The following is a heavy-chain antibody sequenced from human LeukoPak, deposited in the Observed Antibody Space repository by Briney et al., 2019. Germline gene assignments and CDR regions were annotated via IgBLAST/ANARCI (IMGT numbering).Heavy chain of an antibody. D-gene: IGHD2-2*01. V-gene: IGHV3-23*01. CDR2: NSGSGGST. CDR3: AKKSSTSWYGWFDP. Sequence: GGSLRLSCAASGFTFSSYAMSWVRQAPGKGLEWVSGNSGSGGSTYYADSVKGRFTISRDNSKSTLYLQMNSLRAEDTAIYYCAKKSSTSWYGWFDPWGQGTLVTISS. J-gene: IGHJ5*02. CDR1: GFTFSSYA.